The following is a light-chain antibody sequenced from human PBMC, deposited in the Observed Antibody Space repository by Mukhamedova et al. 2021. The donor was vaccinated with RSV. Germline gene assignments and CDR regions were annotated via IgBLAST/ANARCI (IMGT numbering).Light chain of an antibody. V-gene: IGLV3-19*01. CDR1: SLRSYY. J-gene: IGLJ2*01. Sequence: TCQGDSLRSYYASWYQQKPGQAPVLVIYGKNNRPSGIPDRFSGSSSGNTASLTITGAQAEDEADYYCNSRDSSGNHLVFGGGTKL. CDR2: GKN. CDR3: NSRDSSGNHLV.